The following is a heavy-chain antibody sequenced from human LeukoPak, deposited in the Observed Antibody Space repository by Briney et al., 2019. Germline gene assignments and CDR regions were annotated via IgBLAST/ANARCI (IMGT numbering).Heavy chain of an antibody. J-gene: IGHJ4*02. V-gene: IGHV4-59*01. Sequence: SQTLSLTCTVSGGSIGTYYWSWIRQPPGKGLEWIGYIYYSGSTDCNPSLKRRVTISVDTSKNQFSLKLSSVTAADTAVYYCARNLYDSSGSMGIYTFDYWGQGTLVTVSS. D-gene: IGHD3-22*01. CDR3: ARNLYDSSGSMGIYTFDY. CDR1: GGSIGTYY. CDR2: IYYSGST.